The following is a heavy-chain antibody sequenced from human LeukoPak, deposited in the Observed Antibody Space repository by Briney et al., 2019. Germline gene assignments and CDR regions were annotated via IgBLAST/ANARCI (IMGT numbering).Heavy chain of an antibody. CDR2: MYPGDSDT. Sequence: GESLKISCKGPGYSFTNYWIGWVRQMPGKGLEWMGIMYPGDSDTRYSPSFQGQVTISADKSVSTTYLQWSSLKASDTAMYYCAASTYGSGSYVGFDSWGQGTLVSVSS. J-gene: IGHJ4*02. V-gene: IGHV5-51*01. CDR3: AASTYGSGSYVGFDS. D-gene: IGHD3-10*01. CDR1: GYSFTNYW.